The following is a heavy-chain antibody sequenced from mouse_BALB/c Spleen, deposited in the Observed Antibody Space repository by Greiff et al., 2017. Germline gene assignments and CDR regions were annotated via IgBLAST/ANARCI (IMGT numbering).Heavy chain of an antibody. D-gene: IGHD1-1*01. CDR2: ISSGGSYT. J-gene: IGHJ3*01. CDR1: GFTFSSYA. Sequence: EVQLVESGGGLVKPGGSLKLSCAASGFTFSSYAMSWVRQSPEKRLEWVAEISSGGSYTYYPDSVKGRFTISRDNARNILYLQMSSLRSEDTAMYYCARGERKFYGSREDWFAYWGQGTLVTVSA. CDR3: ARGERKFYGSREDWFAY. V-gene: IGHV5-9-4*01.